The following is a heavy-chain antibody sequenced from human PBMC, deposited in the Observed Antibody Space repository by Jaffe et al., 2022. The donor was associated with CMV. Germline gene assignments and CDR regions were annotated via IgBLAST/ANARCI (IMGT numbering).Heavy chain of an antibody. CDR1: GGSISSSSYY. CDR2: IYYSGST. D-gene: IGHD3-16*02. CDR3: ARKPHTYYDYVWGSYRYLPPYFDY. V-gene: IGHV4-39*01. Sequence: QLQLQESGPGLVKPSETLSLTCTVSGGSISSSSYYWGWIRQPPGKGLEWIGSIYYSGSTYYNPSLKSRVTISVDTSKNQFSLKLSSVIAADTAVYYCARKPHTYYDYVWGSYRYLPPYFDYWGQGTLVTVSS. J-gene: IGHJ4*02.